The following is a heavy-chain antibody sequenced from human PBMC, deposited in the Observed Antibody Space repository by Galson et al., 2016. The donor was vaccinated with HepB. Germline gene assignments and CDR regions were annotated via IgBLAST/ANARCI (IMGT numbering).Heavy chain of an antibody. V-gene: IGHV3-33*01. D-gene: IGHD2-15*01. J-gene: IGHJ4*02. CDR2: MWHDGSKT. CDR1: GLTVSDYG. Sequence: SLRLSCAASGLTVSDYGMNWVRLAPGKGLEWVAFMWHDGSKTHYPDSLRGRFTISRDTSKNTLYLQIDSLRVEDTAVYYCAPLGYCSGDTCHRVYWGQGTLVTVSS. CDR3: APLGYCSGDTCHRVY.